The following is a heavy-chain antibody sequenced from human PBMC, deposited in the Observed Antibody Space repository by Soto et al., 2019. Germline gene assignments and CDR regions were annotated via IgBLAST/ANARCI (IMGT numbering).Heavy chain of an antibody. J-gene: IGHJ4*02. V-gene: IGHV4-59*08. D-gene: IGHD4-17*01. CDR2: IYYSGST. Sequence: SDTLSLTCTVSGGSISSYYWSWIRQPPGKGLEWIGYIYYSGSTNYNPSLKSRVTMSVDTSKNQFSLKLSSVTAADTDVYYCARNYGDSFDYWGQGTLVNVSS. CDR1: GGSISSYY. CDR3: ARNYGDSFDY.